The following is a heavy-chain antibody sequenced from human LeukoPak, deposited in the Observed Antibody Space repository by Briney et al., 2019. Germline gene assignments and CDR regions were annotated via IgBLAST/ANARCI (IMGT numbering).Heavy chain of an antibody. CDR3: ARDHYCSSTSCYFGDFDY. J-gene: IGHJ4*02. CDR1: GHTFTSYD. Sequence: ASVKVSCKASGHTFTSYDINWVRQATGQGLEWMGWMNPNNGNTGYAQKFQGRVTMTRNTSISTAYMELRSLRSDDTAVYYCARDHYCSSTSCYFGDFDYWGQGTLVTVSS. D-gene: IGHD2-2*01. CDR2: MNPNNGNT. V-gene: IGHV1-8*01.